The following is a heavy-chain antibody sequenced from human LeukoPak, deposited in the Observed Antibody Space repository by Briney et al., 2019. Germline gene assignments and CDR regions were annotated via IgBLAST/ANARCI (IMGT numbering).Heavy chain of an antibody. CDR3: ARVSTPYCSGGSCYRIDY. D-gene: IGHD2-15*01. CDR1: GGSISSYY. J-gene: IGHJ4*02. V-gene: IGHV4-59*01. CDR2: IYYSGST. Sequence: SETLSLTCTVSGGSISSYYWSWIRQSPGKGLEGIGYIYYSGSTNYNPSLKSRVTISVDTSKNQFSLKLNSVTAADTAVYYCARVSTPYCSGGSCYRIDYWGQGTLVTVSS.